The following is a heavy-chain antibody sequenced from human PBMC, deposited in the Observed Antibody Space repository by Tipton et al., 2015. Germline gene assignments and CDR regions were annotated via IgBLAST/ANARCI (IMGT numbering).Heavy chain of an antibody. V-gene: IGHV4-34*01. D-gene: IGHD2-15*01. CDR1: GGSFSGYY. CDR3: ARGLNSVVAATLGY. Sequence: TLSLTCAVYGGSFSGYYWSWIRQTPGKGLEWIGEINHGGSSNYKTSLNSRVSVSVDTSKNQFSLRVSSVTAADTAVYYCARGLNSVVAATLGYWGQGTLVTVSS. CDR2: INHGGSS. J-gene: IGHJ4*02.